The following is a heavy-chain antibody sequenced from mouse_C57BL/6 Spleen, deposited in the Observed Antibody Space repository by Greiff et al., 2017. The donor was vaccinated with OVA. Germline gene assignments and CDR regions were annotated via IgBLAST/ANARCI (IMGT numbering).Heavy chain of an antibody. CDR2: ISSGGSTI. CDR3: ARGVATGYYAMED. D-gene: IGHD1-1*01. V-gene: IGHV5-17*01. CDR1: GFTFSDYG. Sequence: EVQGVESGGGLVKPGGSLKLSCAASGFTFSDYGMHWVRQAPEKGLEWVAYISSGGSTIYYAATVKGRFTISRDNAKNSLFLRMTSLRSDDTAMYYYARGVATGYYAMEDWGQGTSVTVSS. J-gene: IGHJ4*01.